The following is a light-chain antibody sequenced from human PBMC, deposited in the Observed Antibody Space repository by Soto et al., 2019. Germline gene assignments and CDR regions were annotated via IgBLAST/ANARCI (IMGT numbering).Light chain of an antibody. CDR1: QTITTS. V-gene: IGKV1-5*03. J-gene: IGKJ1*01. CDR3: QQYDSYSVRT. Sequence: DIQMTQSSSTLSASVGDGVTITCRASQTITTSLAWYQQKPGKAPKLLIYKASSLESGVPSRFSGSGSGTEFTLTISSLQPDDFATYYCQQYDSYSVRTFGQGTKLEI. CDR2: KAS.